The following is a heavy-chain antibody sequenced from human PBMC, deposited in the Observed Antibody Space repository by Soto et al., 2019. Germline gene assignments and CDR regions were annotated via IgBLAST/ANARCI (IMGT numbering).Heavy chain of an antibody. D-gene: IGHD3-10*01. CDR1: GFTFSSYS. CDR2: ISDSGGKT. CDR3: SKWSGFGDA. V-gene: IGHV3-23*01. J-gene: IGHJ5*02. Sequence: EVQLTESGGGLVQPGGSLRLSCAASGFTFSSYSMTWVRQAPGKGLEWVSGISDSGGKTWYADSVKGRFTISRDNSKNTLLLQMNSLRAEDTAVYFCSKWSGFGDAWGQGTLVTVSS.